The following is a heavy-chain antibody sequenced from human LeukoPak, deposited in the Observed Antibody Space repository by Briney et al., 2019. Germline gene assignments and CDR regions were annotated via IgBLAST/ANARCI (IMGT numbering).Heavy chain of an antibody. CDR2: ISKSGDTI. J-gene: IGHJ4*02. CDR3: ASTWNYLYFDY. CDR1: GFIFSDYY. D-gene: IGHD1-7*01. V-gene: IGHV3-11*04. Sequence: GGSLRLSCPASGFIFSDYYMYWIRQAPGKGLEWLSYISKSGDTIYYADSVKGRFTISRDNSKNSLYLQMSSLRVEDAAVYYCASTWNYLYFDYWGQGTLVTVSS.